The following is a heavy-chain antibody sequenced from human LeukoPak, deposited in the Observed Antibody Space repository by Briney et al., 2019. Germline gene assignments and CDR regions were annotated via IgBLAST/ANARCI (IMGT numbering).Heavy chain of an antibody. CDR3: ARGRNLGMVYAKSMDV. V-gene: IGHV4-34*01. CDR1: GGSFSGYY. CDR2: INHSGST. D-gene: IGHD2-8*01. J-gene: IGHJ6*03. Sequence: SETLSLTCAVYGGSFSGYYWSWIRQSPGKGLEWIGEINHSGSTNDNPSLKSRVTISVDTSKNQFSLKLRSVTAADTAVYYCARGRNLGMVYAKSMDVWGKGTTVTVSS.